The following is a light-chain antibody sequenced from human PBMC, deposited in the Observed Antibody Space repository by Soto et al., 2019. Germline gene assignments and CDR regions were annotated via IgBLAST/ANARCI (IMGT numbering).Light chain of an antibody. CDR3: RQTYSFPIT. CDR1: QGISRW. CDR2: AAS. J-gene: IGKJ5*01. V-gene: IGKV1D-12*01. Sequence: DIQMTQSPSSVSASVGDRVTITCLASQGISRWLAWYQQKTGKAPKLLIYAASTLLSGVPSRFSGSGSGTDFTLTISSLQPEDFATYYCRQTYSFPITFGQGTRLEIK.